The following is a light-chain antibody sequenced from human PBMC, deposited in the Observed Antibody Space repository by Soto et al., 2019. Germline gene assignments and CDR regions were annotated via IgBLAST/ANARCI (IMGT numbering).Light chain of an antibody. CDR3: SSYTSSSTYYV. J-gene: IGLJ1*01. V-gene: IGLV2-14*01. Sequence: QSALTQPASVSGSPRQSITISFTGTSSDVGGYNYVSWYQQHPGKAPKLMIYDVSNRPSGVSNRFSGSKSGNTASLTISGLQAEDEADYYCSSYTSSSTYYVFGTGTKVT. CDR1: SSDVGGYNY. CDR2: DVS.